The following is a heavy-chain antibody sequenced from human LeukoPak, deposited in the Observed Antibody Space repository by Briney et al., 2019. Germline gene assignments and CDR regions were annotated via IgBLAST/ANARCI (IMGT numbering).Heavy chain of an antibody. CDR2: ISPSGTDI. CDR1: GFTFTDTY. V-gene: IGHV3-11*04. Sequence: GGSLRLSCAVSGFTFTDTYMTWIRQAPGKGLESLSYISPSGTDIYYADSVKGRFTISRDNAKNSLYLQMNSPRAEDTAVYYCARDVYYGSGSPRLDYWGQGTLVTVSS. D-gene: IGHD3-10*01. J-gene: IGHJ4*02. CDR3: ARDVYYGSGSPRLDY.